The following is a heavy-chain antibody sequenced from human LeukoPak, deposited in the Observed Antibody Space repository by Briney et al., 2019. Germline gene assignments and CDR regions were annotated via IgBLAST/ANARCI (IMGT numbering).Heavy chain of an antibody. V-gene: IGHV3-21*01. CDR3: ARGGSGNWNAPFDY. CDR1: GFTFSDYS. Sequence: PGGSLRLSCAASGFTFSDYSMNWVRQAPGKGLEWVSSISSSTSSIYHADSVKGRFTISRDNAKNSLYLQMNSLRTEDTAVYYCARGGSGNWNAPFDYWGQGTLVTVSS. J-gene: IGHJ4*02. CDR2: ISSSTSSI. D-gene: IGHD1-1*01.